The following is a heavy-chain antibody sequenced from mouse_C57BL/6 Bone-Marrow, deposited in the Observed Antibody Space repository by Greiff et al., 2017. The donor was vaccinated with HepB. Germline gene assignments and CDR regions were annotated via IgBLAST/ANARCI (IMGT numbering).Heavy chain of an antibody. CDR3: ARYSLPITTVVLDY. D-gene: IGHD1-1*01. V-gene: IGHV1-55*01. CDR1: GYTFTSYW. J-gene: IGHJ2*01. Sequence: QVQLQQPGAELVKPGASVKMSCKASGYTFTSYWITWVKQRPGQGLEWIGDIYPGSGSTNYNEKFKSKATRTVDTSSSTPYMQLSSLTSEDSAVYYCARYSLPITTVVLDYWGQGTTLTVSS. CDR2: IYPGSGST.